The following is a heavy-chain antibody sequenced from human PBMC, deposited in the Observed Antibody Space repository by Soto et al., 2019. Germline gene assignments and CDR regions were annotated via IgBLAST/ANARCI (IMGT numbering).Heavy chain of an antibody. D-gene: IGHD4-17*01. CDR1: GFTFSDYY. CDR2: ISSSGSTI. CDR3: AKTDATVTTLSD. Sequence: PGGSLRLSCAASGFTFSDYYMSWIRQAPGKGLEWVAYISSSGSTIYYADTVKVRFTITRDNAKNSLYLQMNSLRAEDTAGYYWAKTDATVTTLSDWGQGTLVTVSS. J-gene: IGHJ4*02. V-gene: IGHV3-11*01.